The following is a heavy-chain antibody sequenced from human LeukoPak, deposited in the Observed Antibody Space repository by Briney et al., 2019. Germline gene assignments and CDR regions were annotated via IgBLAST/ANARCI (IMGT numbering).Heavy chain of an antibody. CDR2: ISGSGGRT. CDR1: GFTFSSYA. Sequence: PGGSLRLSCAAAGFTFSSYAMSWVRQAPGKGLEWVSAISGSGGRTYYADSVKGRFTISRDNSKNTLYLQMNSLRAEDTAVYYCAKTDCSSTSCYGIDYWGQGTLVTVSS. D-gene: IGHD2-2*01. J-gene: IGHJ4*02. V-gene: IGHV3-23*01. CDR3: AKTDCSSTSCYGIDY.